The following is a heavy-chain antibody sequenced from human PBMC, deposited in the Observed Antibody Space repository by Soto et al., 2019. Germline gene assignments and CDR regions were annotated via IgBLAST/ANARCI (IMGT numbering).Heavy chain of an antibody. Sequence: GGSLRLSCAVSGFTFSTYALSWVRQAPGRGLEWVSSISARGDNTHYADSVKGRFTISRDNSKDTLYLQMNSLGAEDTAVYYCATGDTSAYYFMFYWGQGALVTVSS. J-gene: IGHJ4*02. D-gene: IGHD3-22*01. V-gene: IGHV3-23*01. CDR1: GFTFSTYA. CDR3: ATGDTSAYYFMFY. CDR2: ISARGDNT.